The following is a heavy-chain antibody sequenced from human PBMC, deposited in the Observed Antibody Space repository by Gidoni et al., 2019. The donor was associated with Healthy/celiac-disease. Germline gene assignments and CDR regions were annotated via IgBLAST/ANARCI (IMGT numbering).Heavy chain of an antibody. V-gene: IGHV3-73*02. J-gene: IGHJ6*02. CDR3: TRHLAVAGYYYYYGMDV. CDR1: GFPFSGSA. Sequence: EVQLVESGGGLITPGGSLKLSCEASGFPFSGSAMHWVRQASGKGLEWVGRIRSKANSYATAYAASVKGRFTISRDDSKNTAYLQMNSLKTEDTAVYYCTRHLAVAGYYYYYGMDVWGQGTTVTVSS. D-gene: IGHD6-19*01. CDR2: IRSKANSYAT.